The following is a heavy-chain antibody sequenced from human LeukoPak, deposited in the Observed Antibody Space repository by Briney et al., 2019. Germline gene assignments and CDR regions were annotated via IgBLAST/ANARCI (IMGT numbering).Heavy chain of an antibody. CDR1: GFAFNTYT. V-gene: IGHV3-48*01. CDR2: INTKSKTI. CDR3: VRDRNWGFDY. J-gene: IGHJ4*02. D-gene: IGHD7-27*01. Sequence: GGSLRLSCAASGFAFNTYTMSWVRQAPGKGLEWLSFINTKSKTIYYADSVKGRFTISRDNAKNSLYLQMNSLRAEDTALYYCVRDRNWGFDYWGQGTLVTVSS.